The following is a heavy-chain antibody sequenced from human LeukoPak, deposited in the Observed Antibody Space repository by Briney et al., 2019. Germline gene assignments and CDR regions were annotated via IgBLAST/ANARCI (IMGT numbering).Heavy chain of an antibody. CDR2: ISSSGSTI. V-gene: IGHV3-48*03. CDR3: ARDPTFGGVILGYFDY. Sequence: GGSLRLSCADSGFTFSSYEMNWVRQAPGKGLEWVSYISSSGSTIYYADSVKGRFTISRDNAKNTLYLQMNSLRAEDTAVYYCARDPTFGGVILGYFDYWGQGTLVTVSS. D-gene: IGHD3-16*02. J-gene: IGHJ4*02. CDR1: GFTFSSYE.